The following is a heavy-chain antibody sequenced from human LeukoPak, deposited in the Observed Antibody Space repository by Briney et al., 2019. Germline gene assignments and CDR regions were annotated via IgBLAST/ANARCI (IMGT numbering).Heavy chain of an antibody. V-gene: IGHV3-30*18. CDR2: ISYDGSNK. D-gene: IGHD6-13*01. CDR1: GFTFSSYG. Sequence: PGGSLRLSCAASGFTFSSYGMHWVRQAPGKGLEWVAVISYDGSNKYYADSVKGRFTISRDNSKNTLYLQMNSLRAEDTAVYYCAKELIAAAGTTDAFDIWGQGTMVTVSS. CDR3: AKELIAAAGTTDAFDI. J-gene: IGHJ3*02.